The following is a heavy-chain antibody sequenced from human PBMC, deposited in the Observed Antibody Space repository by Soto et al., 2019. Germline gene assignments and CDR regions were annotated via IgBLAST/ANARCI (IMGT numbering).Heavy chain of an antibody. J-gene: IGHJ4*02. CDR2: ISNSGGST. CDR1: GFTFSNSG. Sequence: PGGSLRLSCAASGFTFSNSGMNWVRQAPGKGLEWVSSISNSGGSTFYADSVKGRFTISRDNSKNTLYLQMSGLRADDTAAYYCAKATSNFDSWGQGTLVTVSS. CDR3: AKATSNFDS. D-gene: IGHD2-2*01. V-gene: IGHV3-23*01.